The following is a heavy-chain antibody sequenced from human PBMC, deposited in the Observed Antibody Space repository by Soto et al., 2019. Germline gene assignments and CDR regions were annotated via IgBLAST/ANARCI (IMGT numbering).Heavy chain of an antibody. J-gene: IGHJ4*02. V-gene: IGHV3-23*01. CDR3: AKGRSGSSTSCYNY. Sequence: GGSLRLSCAASGFTFSNYALSWGRQAPGQGLEWVSTVSGGGSDTYYADSVKGRFTISRDNSKKTLYLQMNSLRAEDTAIYYCAKGRSGSSTSCYNYWGQGTLVTVSS. D-gene: IGHD2-2*02. CDR2: VSGGGSDT. CDR1: GFTFSNYA.